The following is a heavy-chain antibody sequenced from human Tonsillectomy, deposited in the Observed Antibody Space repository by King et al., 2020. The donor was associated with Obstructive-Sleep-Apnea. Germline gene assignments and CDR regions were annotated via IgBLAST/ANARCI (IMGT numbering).Heavy chain of an antibody. D-gene: IGHD2-21*02. Sequence: VQLQESGPGLVKPSQTLSLTCCISGGSINSGTYYWSWIRQHPGKGLEWIGYIFYSGNTYYNPSLRSRLSISMDTSKNQFFLKLSSVPAADTAMYYCLRSSSCGGDCWTWFDPWGQGTLVTVSS. CDR3: LRSSSCGGDCWTWFDP. V-gene: IGHV4-31*03. CDR1: GGSINSGTYY. CDR2: IFYSGNT. J-gene: IGHJ5*02.